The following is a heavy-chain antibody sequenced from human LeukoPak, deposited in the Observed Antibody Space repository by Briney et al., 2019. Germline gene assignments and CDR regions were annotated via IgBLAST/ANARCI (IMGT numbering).Heavy chain of an antibody. J-gene: IGHJ4*02. V-gene: IGHV3-64*01. D-gene: IGHD4-23*01. CDR3: ARGIRWASDY. CDR1: GFTFSSYS. Sequence: GSLRLSLAAPGFTFSSYSMVWVPQAPGKGLEYVSGITSNGGTTYYGNSVKGRFTISRDNSKDTLYLQMGSLRTEDMAVYYCARGIRWASDYWGQGTPVTVAS. CDR2: ITSNGGTT.